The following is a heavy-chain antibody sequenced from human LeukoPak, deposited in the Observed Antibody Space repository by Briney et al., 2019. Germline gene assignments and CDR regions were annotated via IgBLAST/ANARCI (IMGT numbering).Heavy chain of an antibody. J-gene: IGHJ6*03. CDR3: TRVEETATTAAIIRKYSYYYYYMDV. D-gene: IGHD4-11*01. Sequence: GASVKVSCKVSGYTLTELSMHWVRQAPGKGLEWMGGFDPEDGETIYAQKFQGRVTMTEDTSTDTAYMELSSLRSEDTAVYYCTRVEETATTAAIIRKYSYYYYYMDVWGKGNTVTVSS. CDR2: FDPEDGET. CDR1: GYTLTELS. V-gene: IGHV1-24*01.